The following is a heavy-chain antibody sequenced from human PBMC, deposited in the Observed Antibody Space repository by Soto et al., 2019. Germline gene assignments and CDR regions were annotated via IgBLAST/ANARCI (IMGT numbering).Heavy chain of an antibody. CDR2: IGYDGSNK. CDR1: GLECRSYG. CDR3: ARSNSSGWLDY. V-gene: IGHV3-33*01. Sequence: ARAGLECRSYGMHWLCKKPGKGLEWVAVIGYDGSNKYYADSVKGLFTFSRDNSKNTLYLQMNSLRAEDTAVYYCARSNSSGWLDYWRQGTLVTVSS. J-gene: IGHJ4*02. D-gene: IGHD6-19*01.